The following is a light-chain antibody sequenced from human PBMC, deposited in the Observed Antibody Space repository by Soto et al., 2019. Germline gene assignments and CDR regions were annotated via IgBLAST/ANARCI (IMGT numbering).Light chain of an antibody. J-gene: IGKJ5*01. CDR2: DAS. Sequence: EIVLTQSPATLSLSPGERATFSCRASQSVSRYLAWYQQKPGQAPRLLMYDASNRATGIPARFSGSGSGTDFTLTISSLEPEDFAVYYCQQRSNWPSITFGQGTRLEMK. CDR1: QSVSRY. V-gene: IGKV3-11*01. CDR3: QQRSNWPSIT.